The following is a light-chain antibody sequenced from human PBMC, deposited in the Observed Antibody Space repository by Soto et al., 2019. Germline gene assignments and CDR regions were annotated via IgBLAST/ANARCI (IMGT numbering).Light chain of an antibody. CDR1: QSVSSN. CDR2: CAS. V-gene: IGKV3-15*01. J-gene: IGKJ4*01. Sequence: MMMITPAGLSVNAGKRTSISCMASQSVSSNLAWYQQKPGQAPRLLIYCASTRATGIPGRLSRSGSWTEFTLTICCLQSEDFAVYYCQQYNNLPLAFGGGTKVDI. CDR3: QQYNNLPLA.